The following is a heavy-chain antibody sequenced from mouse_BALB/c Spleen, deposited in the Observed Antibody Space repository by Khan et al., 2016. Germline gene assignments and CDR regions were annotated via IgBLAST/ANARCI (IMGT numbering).Heavy chain of an antibody. V-gene: IGHV10-1*02. CDR3: VSQKLRWDFDD. Sequence: EVQLVESGGGLVQPQGSLKLSCAASGFTFNTYAMDWVRQAPGKGLEWVARIRTKSNNLSTYYADSVKDRFTISRDDSQSMLYLQMNNLKTEDTAMYYCVSQKLRWDFDDWGAGTTVTVSS. CDR1: GFTFNTYA. J-gene: IGHJ1*01. D-gene: IGHD1-1*01. CDR2: IRTKSNNLST.